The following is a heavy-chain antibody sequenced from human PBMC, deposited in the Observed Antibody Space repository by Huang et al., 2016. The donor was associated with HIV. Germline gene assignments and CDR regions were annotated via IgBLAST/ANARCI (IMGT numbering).Heavy chain of an antibody. CDR1: GFTFSSYA. CDR3: AKADSGAAAGSLVDY. Sequence: EVQLLESGGGLVQPGGSLRLSCAASGFTFSSYAMSWVRQAPGEGLEWGSSMTGRGSSSYYADSVKGRFTISRDKSKNTLYLQMNSLRAEDTAIYYCAKADSGAAAGSLVDYWGQGTLVTVSS. D-gene: IGHD6-13*01. CDR2: MTGRGSSS. V-gene: IGHV3-23*01. J-gene: IGHJ4*02.